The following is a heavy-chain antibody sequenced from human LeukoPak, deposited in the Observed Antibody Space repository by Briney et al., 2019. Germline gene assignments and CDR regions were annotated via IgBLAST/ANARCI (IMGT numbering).Heavy chain of an antibody. CDR1: GASISSYY. J-gene: IGHJ4*02. V-gene: IGHV4-59*01. CDR2: IYYSGST. Sequence: KPSETLSLTCTVSGASISSYYWSWIRQPPGKGLEWIGYIYYSGSTNYNPSLKSRVTISVDTSKNQFSLKLSSVTAADTAVYYCATIAVAGLFFDYWGQGTLVTVSS. CDR3: ATIAVAGLFFDY. D-gene: IGHD6-19*01.